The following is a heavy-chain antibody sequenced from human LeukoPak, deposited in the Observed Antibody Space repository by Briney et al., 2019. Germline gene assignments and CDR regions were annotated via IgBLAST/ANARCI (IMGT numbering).Heavy chain of an antibody. V-gene: IGHV3-74*01. D-gene: IGHD3-22*01. CDR1: GFTFSSYW. Sequence: GGSLRLSCAASGFTFSSYWMHWVRQAPGKGLVWVSRINSDGSSTSYADSVKGRFTISRDNAKNTLYLQMNSLRAEDTAVYYCARAHYYDSSGYSFDYWGQGTLVTVSS. CDR2: INSDGSST. CDR3: ARAHYYDSSGYSFDY. J-gene: IGHJ4*02.